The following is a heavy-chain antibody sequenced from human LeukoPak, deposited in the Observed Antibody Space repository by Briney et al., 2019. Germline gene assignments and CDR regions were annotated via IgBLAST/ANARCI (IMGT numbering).Heavy chain of an antibody. CDR2: IYYSGST. Sequence: SQTLSLTCTVSGGSISSGSYYWGWIRQPPGKGLEWIGSIYYSGSTYYNPSLKSRVTISVDTSKNQFSLKLSSVTAADTAVYYCARLSPYYDILTGYYKTSVFDYWGQGTLVTVSS. CDR1: GGSISSGSYY. J-gene: IGHJ4*02. D-gene: IGHD3-9*01. CDR3: ARLSPYYDILTGYYKTSVFDY. V-gene: IGHV4-39*01.